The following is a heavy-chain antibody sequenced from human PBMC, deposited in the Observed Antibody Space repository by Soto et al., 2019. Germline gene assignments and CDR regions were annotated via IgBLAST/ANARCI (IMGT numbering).Heavy chain of an antibody. V-gene: IGHV3-53*01. D-gene: IGHD5-18*01. CDR2: IYSGGST. J-gene: IGHJ6*02. CDR1: GFTISSSY. Sequence: GGSLRLSCAASGFTISSSYMSWVRQAPGKGPEWVSVIYSGGSTYYADSVKGRFTISRDNSKNTLFLQMNSLRVEDTAVYYCARGYSYDYYGMGVWGQGTTVTVSS. CDR3: ARGYSYDYYGMGV.